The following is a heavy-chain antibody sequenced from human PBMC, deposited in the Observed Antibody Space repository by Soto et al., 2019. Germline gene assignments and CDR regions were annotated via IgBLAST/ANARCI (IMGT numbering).Heavy chain of an antibody. CDR1: GGSISSSHW. CDR3: ARVVLSITRGAFDA. Sequence: QVQLQESGPGLVKPSGTLSLTCAVSGGSISSSHWWTWVRQSPGKGLEYIGEISHSGTSNSNPSLKSRATLSVDRSKNHFSLTLTSVTAADTAVYYCARVVLSITRGAFDAWGQGTPVIVSS. D-gene: IGHD1-20*01. CDR2: ISHSGTS. V-gene: IGHV4-4*02. J-gene: IGHJ3*01.